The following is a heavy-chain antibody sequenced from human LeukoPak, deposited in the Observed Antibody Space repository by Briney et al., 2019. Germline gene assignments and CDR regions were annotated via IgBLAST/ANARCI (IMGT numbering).Heavy chain of an antibody. D-gene: IGHD1-26*01. J-gene: IGHJ4*02. CDR3: ARDVSIGGSYSFLY. CDR1: GGTFSSYA. V-gene: IGHV1-69*13. CDR2: IIPIFGTA. Sequence: ASVKVSCKASGGTFSSYAISWVRQAPGQGLECMGGIIPIFGTANYAQKFQGRVTITADESTSTAYMELSSLRSEDTAVYYCARDVSIGGSYSFLYWGQGTLVTVSS.